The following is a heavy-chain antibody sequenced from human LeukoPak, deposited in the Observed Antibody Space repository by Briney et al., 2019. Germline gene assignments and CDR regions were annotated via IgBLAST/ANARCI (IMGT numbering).Heavy chain of an antibody. CDR1: GGSISSYY. CDR2: IYYSGST. Sequence: PSETLSPTCTVSGGSISSYYWSWIRQPPGKGLEWIGYIYYSGSTNYNPSLKSRVTISVATSKNQFSLKLSSVTAADTAVYYCARGGRSGYDILTGYYPNWYFDLWGRGTLVTVSS. J-gene: IGHJ2*01. D-gene: IGHD3-9*01. CDR3: ARGGRSGYDILTGYYPNWYFDL. V-gene: IGHV4-59*01.